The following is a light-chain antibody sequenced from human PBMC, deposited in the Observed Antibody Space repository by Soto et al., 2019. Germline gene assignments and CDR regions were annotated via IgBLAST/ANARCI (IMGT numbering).Light chain of an antibody. J-gene: IGLJ3*02. CDR3: SSYTTSSTVV. Sequence: QSALTQPDSVSGSPGQSITISCTGTSSDIGPYNYVSWYQQHPGKAPKLIIYEVTNRPSGVSHRFSGSKSGTTASLTISGLQTEDEAHFYCSSYTTSSTVVFGGGTKVTVL. V-gene: IGLV2-14*01. CDR1: SSDIGPYNY. CDR2: EVT.